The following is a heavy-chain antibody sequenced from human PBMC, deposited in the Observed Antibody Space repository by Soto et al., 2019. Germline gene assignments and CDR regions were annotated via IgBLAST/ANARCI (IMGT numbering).Heavy chain of an antibody. D-gene: IGHD1-26*01. J-gene: IGHJ4*02. CDR3: ARALVGARRRYYFDY. Sequence: GASVKVSCKASGYTFTSYGISWVRQAPGQGLEWMGWISAYNGNTNYAQKLQGRVTMTTDTSTSTAYMELRSLRSDDTAVYYCARALVGARRRYYFDYWGQGTLVTVPQ. V-gene: IGHV1-18*01. CDR2: ISAYNGNT. CDR1: GYTFTSYG.